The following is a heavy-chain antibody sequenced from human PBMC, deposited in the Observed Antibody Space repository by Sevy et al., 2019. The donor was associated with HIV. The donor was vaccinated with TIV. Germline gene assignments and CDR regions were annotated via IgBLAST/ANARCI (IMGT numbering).Heavy chain of an antibody. CDR3: ARGGGIGWYYFDY. D-gene: IGHD6-19*01. CDR2: IIPILGTV. Sequence: ASVKVSCKASGGTFSSYGISWVRQAPGQGLEWMGGIIPILGTVNYAQRFQGRVTITADESTKTASMELSSLGSEDTAVYYCARGGGIGWYYFDYWGQETLVTVSS. CDR1: GGTFSSYG. V-gene: IGHV1-69*13. J-gene: IGHJ4*02.